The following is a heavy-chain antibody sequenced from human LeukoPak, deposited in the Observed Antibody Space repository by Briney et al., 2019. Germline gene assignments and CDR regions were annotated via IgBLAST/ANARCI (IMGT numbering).Heavy chain of an antibody. V-gene: IGHV3-23*01. Sequence: GGTLRLSCAASGFTFSTYDMSWVRQAPGKGLEWVSAISGSGGSTFYADSVKGRFTISRDNSKNTLYLQMNSLRAEDTAVYYCAKFRGYSNGPIGYWGQGTLVTVSS. CDR3: AKFRGYSNGPIGY. CDR2: ISGSGGST. D-gene: IGHD5-18*01. CDR1: GFTFSTYD. J-gene: IGHJ4*02.